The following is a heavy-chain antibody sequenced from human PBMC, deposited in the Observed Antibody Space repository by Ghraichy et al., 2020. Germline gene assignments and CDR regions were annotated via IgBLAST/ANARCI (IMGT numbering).Heavy chain of an antibody. Sequence: SETLSLTCAVSGGSISSGGYSWSWIRQPPGKGLEWIGYIYHSGSTYYNPSLKSRVTISVDRSKNQFSLKLSSVTAADTAVYYCARRGYCSSTSCHASYAFDIWGQGTMVTVSS. CDR1: GGSISSGGYS. CDR3: ARRGYCSSTSCHASYAFDI. D-gene: IGHD2-2*01. J-gene: IGHJ3*02. V-gene: IGHV4-30-2*01. CDR2: IYHSGST.